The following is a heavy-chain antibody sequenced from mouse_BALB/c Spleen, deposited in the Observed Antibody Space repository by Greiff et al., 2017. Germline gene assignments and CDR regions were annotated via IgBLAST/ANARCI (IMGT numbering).Heavy chain of an antibody. CDR2: IRNKANGYTT. CDR3: ARRSSYRYFDV. Sequence: EVKLMESGGGLVQPGGSLRLSCATSGFTFTDYYMSWVRQPPGKALEWLGFIRNKANGYTTEYSASVKGRFTISRDNSQSILYLQMNTLRAEDSATYYCARRSSYRYFDVWGAGTTVTVSS. D-gene: IGHD1-1*01. CDR1: GFTFTDYY. V-gene: IGHV7-3*02. J-gene: IGHJ1*01.